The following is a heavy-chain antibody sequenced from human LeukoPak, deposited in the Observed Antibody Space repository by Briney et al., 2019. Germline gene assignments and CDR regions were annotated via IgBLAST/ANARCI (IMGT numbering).Heavy chain of an antibody. Sequence: PGGSLRLSCAASGFTFSRYSMHWVRQAPGQGLVWVSHVSSVGCGTDYAVSVKGRFTISRDNPKNTLYLQMNSLRVEDTAVYYCVCLGLGGLSLDWGQGTLVTVSS. J-gene: IGHJ4*02. CDR3: VCLGLGGLSLD. CDR2: VSSVGCGT. CDR1: GFTFSRYS. V-gene: IGHV3-74*01. D-gene: IGHD3-16*01.